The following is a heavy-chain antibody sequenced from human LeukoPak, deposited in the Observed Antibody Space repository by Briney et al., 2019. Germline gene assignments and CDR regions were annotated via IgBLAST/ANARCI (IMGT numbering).Heavy chain of an antibody. CDR2: ISSASGSI. V-gene: IGHV3-11*04. Sequence: GGSLRLSCAASGFTFSDYYMSWIRQAPGKGLEWVSYISSASGSIYYADSVKGRFTISRDNAKNSLFLQMNSLRAEDTAVYYCARLPAYCSSTSCYYDYWGQGTLVTVSS. CDR1: GFTFSDYY. J-gene: IGHJ4*02. D-gene: IGHD2-2*01. CDR3: ARLPAYCSSTSCYYDY.